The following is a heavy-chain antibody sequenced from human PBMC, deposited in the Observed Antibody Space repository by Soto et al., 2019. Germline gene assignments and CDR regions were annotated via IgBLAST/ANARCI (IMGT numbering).Heavy chain of an antibody. D-gene: IGHD2-15*01. CDR3: AKFPLLRSYYYCYGMDV. J-gene: IGHJ6*02. CDR1: GFTFSSYA. Sequence: EVQLLESGGGLVQPGGSLRLSCAASGFTFSSYAMSWVRQAPGKGLEWVSAISGSGGSTYYADSVKGRFTISRDNSKNTLYLQMNSLRAEDTAVYYCAKFPLLRSYYYCYGMDVWGQGTTVTVSS. CDR2: ISGSGGST. V-gene: IGHV3-23*01.